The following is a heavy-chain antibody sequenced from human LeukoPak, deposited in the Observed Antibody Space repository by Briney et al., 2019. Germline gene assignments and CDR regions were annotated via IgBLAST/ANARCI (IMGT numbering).Heavy chain of an antibody. J-gene: IGHJ3*02. Sequence: SETLSLTCTVSGGSISSGSYYWSWIRQPAGKGLEWIGRIYTSGSTNYNPSLKSRVTISVDTSKNQFSLKLSSVTAADTAVYYCARGGVPAARRGAFDIWGQGTMVTVSS. CDR3: ARGGVPAARRGAFDI. CDR1: GGSISSGSYY. V-gene: IGHV4-61*02. CDR2: IYTSGST. D-gene: IGHD2-2*01.